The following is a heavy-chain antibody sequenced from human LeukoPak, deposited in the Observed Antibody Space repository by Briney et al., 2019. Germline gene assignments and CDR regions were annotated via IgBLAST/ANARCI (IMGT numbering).Heavy chain of an antibody. CDR1: GFTFSDYH. Sequence: GGSLRLSCAASGFTFSDYHMSWIRQAPGKGLEWVSYISSSGSTIYYADSVRGRFTISRDNAKNSLYLQMNSLRAEDTAVYYCASRCSGGSCYAFDIWGQGTMVTVSS. CDR2: ISSSGSTI. CDR3: ASRCSGGSCYAFDI. V-gene: IGHV3-11*04. J-gene: IGHJ3*02. D-gene: IGHD2-15*01.